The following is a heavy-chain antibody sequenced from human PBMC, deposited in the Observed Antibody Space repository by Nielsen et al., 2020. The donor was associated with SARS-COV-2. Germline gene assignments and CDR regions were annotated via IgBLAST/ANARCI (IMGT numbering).Heavy chain of an antibody. CDR3: APTRIRDGYNYPFDY. D-gene: IGHD5-24*01. J-gene: IGHJ4*02. CDR2: INPSGGST. Sequence: GESLKISCKASGYTFTSYYMHWVRQAPGQGLEWMGIINPSGGSTSYAQKFQGRVTMTRDTSTSTVYMELSSLRSEDTAVYYCAPTRIRDGYNYPFDYWGQGTLVTVSS. CDR1: GYTFTSYY. V-gene: IGHV1-46*01.